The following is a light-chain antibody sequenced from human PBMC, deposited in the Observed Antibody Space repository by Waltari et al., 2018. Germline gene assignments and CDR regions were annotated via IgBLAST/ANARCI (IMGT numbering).Light chain of an antibody. J-gene: IGKJ1*01. Sequence: IMLPQSPGTLSLSPGERATLSCRASQSISRYLAWYQQKPGQAPRLLIYGASTRATGIPDRFSGSGSGTDFSRTISGLEPEDSAVYYCQHHFRLPATFGQGTKVEIK. CDR1: QSISRY. CDR2: GAS. CDR3: QHHFRLPAT. V-gene: IGKV3-20*01.